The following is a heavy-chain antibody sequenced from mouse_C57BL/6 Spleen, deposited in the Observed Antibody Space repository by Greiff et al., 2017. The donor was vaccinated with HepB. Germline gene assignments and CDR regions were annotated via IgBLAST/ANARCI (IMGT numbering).Heavy chain of an antibody. CDR3: ARGDYGSSSWYFDV. J-gene: IGHJ1*03. V-gene: IGHV1-52*01. D-gene: IGHD1-1*01. CDR2: IDPSDSET. CDR1: GYTFTSYW. Sequence: VQLQQPGAELVRPGSSVKLSCKASGYTFTSYWMHWVKQRPIQGLEWIGNIDPSDSETHYNQKFKDKATLTVDKSSSTAYMQLSSLTSEDSAVYYCARGDYGSSSWYFDVWGTGTTVTVSS.